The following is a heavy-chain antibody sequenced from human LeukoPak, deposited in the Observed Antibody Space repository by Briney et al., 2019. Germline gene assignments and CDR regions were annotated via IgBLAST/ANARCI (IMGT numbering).Heavy chain of an antibody. Sequence: PSETLSLTCTVSGYSISSGYYWGWIRQPPGKGLEWIGSIYHSGSTYYNPSLKSRVTISVDASKNQFSLKLSSVTAADTAVYYCARGLTYYDFSFDYWGQGTLVTVSS. CDR3: ARGLTYYDFSFDY. V-gene: IGHV4-38-2*02. CDR1: GYSISSGYY. CDR2: IYHSGST. D-gene: IGHD3-3*01. J-gene: IGHJ4*02.